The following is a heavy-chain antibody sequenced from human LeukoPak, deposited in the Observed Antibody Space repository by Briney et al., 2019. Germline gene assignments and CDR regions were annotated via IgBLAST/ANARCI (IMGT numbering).Heavy chain of an antibody. CDR2: IYPGDSDT. D-gene: IGHD2-2*01. J-gene: IGHJ4*02. Sequence: GESLKISCKGSGYSFTSYWIGWVRQMPGKGLEWMGIIYPGDSDTRYNPSFQGQVTISADKSISTAYLQWSSLKASDTAMYYCAILGYCSSTSCYGFDYWGQGTLVTVSS. V-gene: IGHV5-51*01. CDR3: AILGYCSSTSCYGFDY. CDR1: GYSFTSYW.